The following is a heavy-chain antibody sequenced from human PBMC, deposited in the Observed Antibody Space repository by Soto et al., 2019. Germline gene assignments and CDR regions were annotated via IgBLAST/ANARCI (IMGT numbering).Heavy chain of an antibody. Sequence: GESLRISYKGSGYSFTSYWIGWVRQMPGKGLEWMGIIYPGDSDTRYSPSFQGQVTISADKSISTAYLQWSSLKASDTAMYYCARRVGSSGYSFDYWGQGTLVTGSS. D-gene: IGHD3-22*01. CDR2: IYPGDSDT. J-gene: IGHJ4*02. CDR1: GYSFTSYW. V-gene: IGHV5-51*01. CDR3: ARRVGSSGYSFDY.